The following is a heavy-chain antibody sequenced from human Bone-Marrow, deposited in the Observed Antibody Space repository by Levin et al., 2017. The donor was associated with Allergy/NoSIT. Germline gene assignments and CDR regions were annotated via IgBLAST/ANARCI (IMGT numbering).Heavy chain of an antibody. D-gene: IGHD3-22*01. V-gene: IGHV1-2*02. J-gene: IGHJ4*02. CDR2: INPNSGGP. CDR1: GYTFTGYY. Sequence: GESLKISCKASGYTFTGYYLHWVRQAPGQGPEWMGWINPNSGGPNYAQKFQGRVTMTRDTSISPAYMELSRLRSDDTAVYYCARLSHYNDSCWGPGTLVTVSS. CDR3: ARLSHYNDSC.